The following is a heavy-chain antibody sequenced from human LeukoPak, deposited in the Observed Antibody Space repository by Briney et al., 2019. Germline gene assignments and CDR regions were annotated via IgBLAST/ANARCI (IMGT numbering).Heavy chain of an antibody. J-gene: IGHJ4*02. Sequence: PGGSLRLSCAASGFTFNNYAMNWVRQAPGKGLEWVSSVSESGDNTHYAVSVKGRFTISRDNSKNTLYLQMNGLRAEDTAVYYCASHKENFYDSSGNYWGQGTLVTVSS. CDR2: VSESGDNT. D-gene: IGHD3-22*01. V-gene: IGHV3-23*01. CDR1: GFTFNNYA. CDR3: ASHKENFYDSSGNY.